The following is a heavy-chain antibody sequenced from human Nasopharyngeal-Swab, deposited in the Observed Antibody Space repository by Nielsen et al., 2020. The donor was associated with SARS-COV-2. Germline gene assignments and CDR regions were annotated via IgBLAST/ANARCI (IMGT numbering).Heavy chain of an antibody. Sequence: GESLKISCAASGFTFSNYWMSWVRQTPGKGLEWVANIHQDGSEKTYVDPVKGRFTISRDNSKNSLYLQMNSLRAEDTAVYYCARPSRGQFDYWGQGTLVTVSS. CDR1: GFTFSNYW. J-gene: IGHJ4*02. V-gene: IGHV3-7*03. CDR3: ARPSRGQFDY. CDR2: IHQDGSEK.